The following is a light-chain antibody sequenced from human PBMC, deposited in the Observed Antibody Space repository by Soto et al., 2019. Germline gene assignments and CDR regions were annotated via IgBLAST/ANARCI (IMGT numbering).Light chain of an antibody. J-gene: IGLJ2*01. Sequence: SYELTQPPSVSVSPGQTASITCSGDNLVDKSSCWYQQKPGQYPVLVIYQDSKRSAVIPARFTGASSGNTAPLNIRGSRVMNEGDYYCQAWDSSTVVFGGGTKVTVL. CDR2: QDS. V-gene: IGLV3-1*01. CDR1: NLVDKS. CDR3: QAWDSSTVV.